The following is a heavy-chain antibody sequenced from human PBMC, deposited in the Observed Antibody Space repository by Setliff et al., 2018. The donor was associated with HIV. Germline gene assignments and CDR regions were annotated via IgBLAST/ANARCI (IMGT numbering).Heavy chain of an antibody. CDR1: GFTFSSYC. V-gene: IGHV3-23*01. CDR2: ISGSADNT. J-gene: IGHJ5*02. CDR3: ARGQDGLRYNWFDP. Sequence: GGSLRLSCAASGFTFSSYCMHWVRQVPGKGLEWVSAISGSADNTYYAHSVKGRFTISRDYSKNTLFLHMNSLRAEDTAVYYCARGQDGLRYNWFDPWGQGTLVTVSS.